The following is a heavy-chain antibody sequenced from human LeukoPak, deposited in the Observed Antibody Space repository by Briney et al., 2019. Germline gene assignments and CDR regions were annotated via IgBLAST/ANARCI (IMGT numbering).Heavy chain of an antibody. J-gene: IGHJ4*02. V-gene: IGHV3-23*01. CDR1: GFTFSSYA. CDR2: ISGSGGST. D-gene: IGHD3-22*01. CDR3: AKHAKFYYDSSGYLDY. Sequence: TGGSLRLSCAASGFTFSSYAMSWVRQAPGKGLEWVSAISGSGGSTYYADSVKGRFTISRDNAKNSLYLQMNSLRAEDTALYYCAKHAKFYYDSSGYLDYWGQGTLVTVSS.